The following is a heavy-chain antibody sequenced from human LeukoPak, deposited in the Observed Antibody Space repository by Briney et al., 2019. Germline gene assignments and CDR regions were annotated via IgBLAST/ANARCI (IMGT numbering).Heavy chain of an antibody. CDR3: AGTLNYYDSSAYYYEKDY. V-gene: IGHV3-21*04. CDR1: GFTFSSYS. J-gene: IGHJ4*02. Sequence: GGSLRLSCAASGFTFSSYSMNWVRQAPGKGLEWVSSISSSSSYIYYADSVKGRFTISKDNAKNSLYLQMNSLRAADTAVYYCAGTLNYYDSSAYYYEKDYWGQGTLVTVSS. D-gene: IGHD3-22*01. CDR2: ISSSSSYI.